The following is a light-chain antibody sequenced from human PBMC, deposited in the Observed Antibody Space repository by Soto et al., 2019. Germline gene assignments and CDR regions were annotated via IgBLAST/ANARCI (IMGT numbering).Light chain of an antibody. CDR2: AAS. CDR3: QQSYSTPQT. CDR1: QSISSY. J-gene: IGKJ2*01. V-gene: IGKV1-39*01. Sequence: DIQMTQSPSSLSASVGDRVTITCRASQSISSYLNWYQQKPGKAPKLLIYAASSLQSGVPSRFSGSGSGTDFTLTISSLQPEDFETYYCQQSYSTPQTFGQGTQLEIK.